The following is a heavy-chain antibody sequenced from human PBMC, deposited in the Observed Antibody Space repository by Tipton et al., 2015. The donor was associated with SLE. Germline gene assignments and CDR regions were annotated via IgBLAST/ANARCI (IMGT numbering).Heavy chain of an antibody. D-gene: IGHD6-13*01. CDR3: ARDSNSWPGWFDP. J-gene: IGHJ5*02. CDR2: IYSGGST. Sequence: SLRLSCAASGFTVSSNYMSWVRQAPGKGLEWVSVIYSGGSTYYADSVKGRFTISRDNSKNTLYLQMNSLRAEDTAVYYCARDSNSWPGWFDPWGQGTLVTVSS. V-gene: IGHV3-66*01. CDR1: GFTVSSNY.